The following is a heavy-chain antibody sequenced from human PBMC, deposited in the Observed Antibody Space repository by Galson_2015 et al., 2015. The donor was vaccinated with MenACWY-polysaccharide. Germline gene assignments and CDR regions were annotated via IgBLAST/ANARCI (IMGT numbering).Heavy chain of an antibody. V-gene: IGHV3-23*01. J-gene: IGHJ4*02. CDR1: GFTFSSYA. CDR3: ARLSGYTYRSPYYSDY. Sequence: SLRLSCAAAGFTFSSYAMSWVRQAPGKGLEWVSSMSGSGGRTYYGDSVKGRFTISRDNSKNTLYLQMNSLRAEDTAIYYCARLSGYTYRSPYYSDYWGQGTLVTVSS. CDR2: MSGSGGRT. D-gene: IGHD5-12*01.